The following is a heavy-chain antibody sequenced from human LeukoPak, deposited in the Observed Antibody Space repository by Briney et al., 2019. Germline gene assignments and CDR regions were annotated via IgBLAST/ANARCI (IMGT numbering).Heavy chain of an antibody. CDR2: INPSGGST. CDR3: ARGFRRDYVWGSYRSPPDDY. CDR1: GHTFTSYY. Sequence: ASVKVSCKASGHTFTSYYMHWVRQAPGQGLEWMGIINPSGGSTSYVQKFQGRVTMTRDTSTSTVYMELSSLRSEDTAVYYCARGFRRDYVWGSYRSPPDDYWGQGTLVTVSS. D-gene: IGHD3-16*02. V-gene: IGHV1-46*01. J-gene: IGHJ4*02.